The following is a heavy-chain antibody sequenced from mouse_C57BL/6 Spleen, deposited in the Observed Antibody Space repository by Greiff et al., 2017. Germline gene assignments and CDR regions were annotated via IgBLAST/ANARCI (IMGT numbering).Heavy chain of an antibody. CDR2: IYPSDSET. D-gene: IGHD2-4*01. V-gene: IGHV1-61*01. CDR3: ARDYDDWYFDV. Sequence: VQLQQPGAELVRPGSSVKLSCKASGYTFTSYWMDWVKQRPGQGLEWIGNIYPSDSETHYNQKFKDKATLTVDKSSSTAYMQLSSLTSEDSAVYYCARDYDDWYFDVWGTGTTVTVSS. CDR1: GYTFTSYW. J-gene: IGHJ1*03.